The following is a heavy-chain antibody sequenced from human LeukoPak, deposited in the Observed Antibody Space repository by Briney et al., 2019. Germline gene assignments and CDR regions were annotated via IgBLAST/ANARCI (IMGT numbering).Heavy chain of an antibody. Sequence: SETLSLTCAVYGGSFSGYYWSWIRQPPGKGLEWIGEINHSGSTNYNPSLKSRVTISVDTSKNQFSLKLSSVTAADTAVYYCASVGSSPHYCSSTSCRWGMDYWGGGTRDSVSS. J-gene: IGHJ4*02. CDR1: GGSFSGYY. CDR2: INHSGST. CDR3: ASVGSSPHYCSSTSCRWGMDY. V-gene: IGHV4-34*01. D-gene: IGHD2-2*01.